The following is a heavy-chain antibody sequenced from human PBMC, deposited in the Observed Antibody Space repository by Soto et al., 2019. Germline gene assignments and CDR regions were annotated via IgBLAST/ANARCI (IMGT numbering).Heavy chain of an antibody. D-gene: IGHD2-15*01. Sequence: EVQLVESGGGLVVPGGSLSLSCVASGFTFSNYHMSWVRQAPGKRLEWVSSINPSSTHIYYADSVRGRFAISRDHSKNSLYLQRNSLRTEDAAVYYCARGYCGGGGCYLRRDAFDVWGQGTLVTVSS. CDR2: INPSSTHI. CDR1: GFTFSNYH. CDR3: ARGYCGGGGCYLRRDAFDV. J-gene: IGHJ3*01. V-gene: IGHV3-21*01.